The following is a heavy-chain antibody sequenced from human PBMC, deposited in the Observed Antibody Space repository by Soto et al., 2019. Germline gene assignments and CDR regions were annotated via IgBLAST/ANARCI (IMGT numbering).Heavy chain of an antibody. V-gene: IGHV5-10-1*01. CDR3: ARGNYVLRFLEWLPAYYYYGMDV. Sequence: SLKISCKGSGYSFTSYWISWVRQMPGKGLEWMGRIDPSDSYTNYSPSFQGHVTISADKSISTAYLQWSSLKASDTAMYYCARGNYVLRFLEWLPAYYYYGMDVWGQGTTVTVSS. J-gene: IGHJ6*02. CDR2: IDPSDSYT. CDR1: GYSFTSYW. D-gene: IGHD3-3*01.